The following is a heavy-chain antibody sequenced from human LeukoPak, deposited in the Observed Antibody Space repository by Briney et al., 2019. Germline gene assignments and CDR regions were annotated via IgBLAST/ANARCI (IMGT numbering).Heavy chain of an antibody. Sequence: SETLSLTCTVSGGSISSSSYYWGWIRQPPGKGLEWIGSIYYSGSTYYNPSLKSRVTISVDTSKNQFSLKLCSVTAADTAVYYCARGTEAAESRSWVTPDKNWFDPWGQGTLVTVSS. CDR3: ARGTEAAESRSWVTPDKNWFDP. D-gene: IGHD6-13*01. V-gene: IGHV4-39*07. CDR1: GGSISSSSYY. CDR2: IYYSGST. J-gene: IGHJ5*02.